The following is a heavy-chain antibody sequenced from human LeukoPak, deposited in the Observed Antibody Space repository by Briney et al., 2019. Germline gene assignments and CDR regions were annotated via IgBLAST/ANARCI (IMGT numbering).Heavy chain of an antibody. CDR3: AKDKGTGDSAFDI. V-gene: IGHV3-9*01. CDR1: GFTFDDYA. J-gene: IGHJ3*02. CDR2: ISWNSGSI. D-gene: IGHD7-27*01. Sequence: GGSPRLSCAASGFTFDDYAMHWVRQAPGKGLEWVSGISWNSGSIGYADSVKGRFTISRDNAKNSLYLQMNSLRAEDTALYYCAKDKGTGDSAFDIWGQGTMVTVSS.